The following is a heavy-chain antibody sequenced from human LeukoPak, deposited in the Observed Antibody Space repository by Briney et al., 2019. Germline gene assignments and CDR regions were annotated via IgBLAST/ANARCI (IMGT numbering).Heavy chain of an antibody. J-gene: IGHJ6*03. D-gene: IGHD1-26*01. CDR1: GYKFSRYV. V-gene: IGHV3-30*02. CDR3: AKEGGSQNYYYYYMDV. CDR2: IRYDGSNK. Sequence: GGSLRLSCTASGYKFSRYVMHWVRQAPGKGLEWVAFIRYDGSNKYYADSVRGRFTISRDNSKTTLFLQMNSLRAEDTAVYYCAKEGGSQNYYYYYMDVWGKGTTVTVSS.